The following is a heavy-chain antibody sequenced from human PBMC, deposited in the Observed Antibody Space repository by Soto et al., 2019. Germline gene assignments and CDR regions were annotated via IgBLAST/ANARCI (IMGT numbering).Heavy chain of an antibody. Sequence: GGSLRLSCAASGFTVSSNYMSWVRQAPGKGLEWVSVIYSGGSTYYADSVKGRFTISRDNSKNTLYLQMNSLRAEDTAVYYCAREPVVTAYHYYGMDVWGQGTTVTVSS. J-gene: IGHJ6*02. CDR1: GFTVSSNY. D-gene: IGHD2-15*01. V-gene: IGHV3-53*01. CDR3: AREPVVTAYHYYGMDV. CDR2: IYSGGST.